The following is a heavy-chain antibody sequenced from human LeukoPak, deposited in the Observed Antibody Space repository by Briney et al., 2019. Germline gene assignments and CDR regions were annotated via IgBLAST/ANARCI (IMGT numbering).Heavy chain of an antibody. CDR3: ARAPPYYDFWSGFYYYYMDV. V-gene: IGHV1-46*01. CDR1: GYTFTSYY. Sequence: ASVKVSCKASGYTFTSYYMHWVRQAPGQGLEWMGIINPSGGSTSYAQKFQGRVTMTRDTSTSTVYMELSSLRSEDTAVYYCARAPPYYDFWSGFYYYYMDVWGKGTTVTVSS. CDR2: INPSGGST. J-gene: IGHJ6*03. D-gene: IGHD3-3*01.